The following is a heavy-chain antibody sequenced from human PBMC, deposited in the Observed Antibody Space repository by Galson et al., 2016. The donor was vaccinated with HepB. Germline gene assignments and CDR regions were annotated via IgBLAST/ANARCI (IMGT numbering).Heavy chain of an antibody. CDR2: INGGKGNT. D-gene: IGHD3-10*01. CDR1: GYTFTGYA. J-gene: IGHJ3*02. V-gene: IGHV1-3*01. CDR3: AELASGSFGFDI. Sequence: SVKVSCKASGYTFTGYAMHWVRQAPGQRLEWMGWINGGKGNTKYSEKFQGRITITRDTSASTAYMELSSLRSEDTAVYYCAELASGSFGFDIWGRGTMVTVSS.